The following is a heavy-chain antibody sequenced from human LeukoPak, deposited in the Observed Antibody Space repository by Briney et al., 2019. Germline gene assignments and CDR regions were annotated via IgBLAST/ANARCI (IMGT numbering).Heavy chain of an antibody. Sequence: GGSLRLFCAASGFTFSSYAMSWVRQAPGKGLEWVSAISGSGGSTYYADSVKGRFTISRDNSKNTLYLQMNSLRAEDTAVYYCARDLKTSGWYGDFDYWGQGTLATVSS. J-gene: IGHJ4*02. V-gene: IGHV3-23*01. CDR2: ISGSGGST. CDR1: GFTFSSYA. CDR3: ARDLKTSGWYGDFDY. D-gene: IGHD6-19*01.